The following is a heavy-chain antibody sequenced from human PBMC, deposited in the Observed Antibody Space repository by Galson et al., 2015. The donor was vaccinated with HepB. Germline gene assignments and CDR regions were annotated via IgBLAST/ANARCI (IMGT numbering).Heavy chain of an antibody. CDR3: ARLPSSGWLAGPYYFDY. V-gene: IGHV5-51*01. D-gene: IGHD6-19*01. Sequence: QSGAEVKKPGESLKISCTGSGYSFTSYWIGWVRQMPGKGMEWMGIIYPGDSDTRYSPSFQGQITISADKSISTAYLQWSSLKASDTAMYYCARLPSSGWLAGPYYFDYWGQGTLVTVSS. CDR1: GYSFTSYW. CDR2: IYPGDSDT. J-gene: IGHJ4*02.